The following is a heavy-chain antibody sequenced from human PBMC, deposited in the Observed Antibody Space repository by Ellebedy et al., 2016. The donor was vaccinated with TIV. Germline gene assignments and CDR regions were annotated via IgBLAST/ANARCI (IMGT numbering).Heavy chain of an antibody. CDR2: ISGNGGST. CDR1: GFTFSTYS. CDR3: AFARKADY. J-gene: IGHJ4*02. Sequence: PGGSLRLSCAASGFTFSTYSMHWVRQAPGKRPEWVSSISGNGGSTYYADSVRGRFTISRDNSKNTLYLQMNSLRAEDTAVYFCAFARKADYWGQGTLVTVSS. V-gene: IGHV3-23*01.